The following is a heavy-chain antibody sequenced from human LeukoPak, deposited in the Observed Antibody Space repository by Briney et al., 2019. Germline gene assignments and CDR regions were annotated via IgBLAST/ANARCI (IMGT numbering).Heavy chain of an antibody. CDR3: AKEVDLDSY. CDR2: ISGGGYST. Sequence: GGSLRLSCAASGFTFSNYAMTWVRQAPGKGLEWVSAISGGGYSTYYADSVKGRFTISRDNSKNTLYLQMNSLRAEDTAVYYCAKEVDLDSYWGQGTLVTVSS. D-gene: IGHD4-11*01. CDR1: GFTFSNYA. J-gene: IGHJ4*02. V-gene: IGHV3-23*01.